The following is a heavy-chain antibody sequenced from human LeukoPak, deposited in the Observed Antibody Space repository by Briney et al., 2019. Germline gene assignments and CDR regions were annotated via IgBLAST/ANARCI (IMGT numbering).Heavy chain of an antibody. CDR1: GFTFSYYT. CDR3: VTNYHDTSGYYQALDY. J-gene: IGHJ4*02. D-gene: IGHD3-22*01. Sequence: GGFLRLSCAASGFTFSYYTMHWVRQAPGKGLEWVAVISYDGSNKYYADSVKGRFTISRDNSKNTLYLRMSSLRAEDTAVYYCVTNYHDTSGYYQALDYWGQGTLVTVSS. V-gene: IGHV3-30*14. CDR2: ISYDGSNK.